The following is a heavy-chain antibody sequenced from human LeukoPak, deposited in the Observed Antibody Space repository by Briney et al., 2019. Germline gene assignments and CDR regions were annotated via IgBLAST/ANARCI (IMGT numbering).Heavy chain of an antibody. CDR1: GGSISSSSYY. CDR3: ARYRPYYYGSGRDKSAFDI. V-gene: IGHV4-39*07. Sequence: SETLSLTCTVSGGSISSSSYYWGWIRQPPGKGLEWIGSIYYSGSTYYKPSLKSRVTISVDTSKNQFSLKLSSVTAADTAVYYCARYRPYYYGSGRDKSAFDIWGQGTMVTVSS. D-gene: IGHD3-10*01. J-gene: IGHJ3*02. CDR2: IYYSGST.